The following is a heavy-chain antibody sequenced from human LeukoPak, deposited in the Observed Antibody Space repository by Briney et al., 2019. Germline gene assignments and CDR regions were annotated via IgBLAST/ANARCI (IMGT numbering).Heavy chain of an antibody. V-gene: IGHV4-34*01. CDR3: ARGIGLLWFGESNWFDP. CDR2: INHSGST. J-gene: IGHJ5*02. Sequence: SETLSLTCAVYGGSFSGYYWSWIRQPPGKGLEWIGEINHSGSTNYNPSLKSRVTISVDTSKNQFSLKLSSVTAADTAVYYCARGIGLLWFGESNWFDPWGQGTLDTVSS. CDR1: GGSFSGYY. D-gene: IGHD3-10*01.